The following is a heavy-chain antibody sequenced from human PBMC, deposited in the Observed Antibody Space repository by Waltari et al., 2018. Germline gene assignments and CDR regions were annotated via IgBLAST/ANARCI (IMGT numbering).Heavy chain of an antibody. V-gene: IGHV4-38-2*02. CDR3: ARDLRGIRDCSGGSCYPGGGGGDYPFDY. CDR1: GYSISSGYY. D-gene: IGHD2-15*01. J-gene: IGHJ4*02. CDR2: IYHSGST. Sequence: QVQLRESGPGLVKPSETLSLTCTVSGYSISSGYYWGWIRQPPGTGLEWIGSIYHSGSTYYNPSLKSRVTISVDTSKNQFSLKLSSVTAADTAVYYCARDLRGIRDCSGGSCYPGGGGGDYPFDYWGQGTLVTVSS.